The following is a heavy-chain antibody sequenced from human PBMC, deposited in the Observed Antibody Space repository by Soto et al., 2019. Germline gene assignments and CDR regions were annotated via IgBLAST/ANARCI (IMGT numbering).Heavy chain of an antibody. CDR2: VYYRGTT. J-gene: IGHJ4*02. CDR1: GGSINSANYY. Sequence: QLQLQESGPGLVKPSETLSLTCTVSGGSINSANYYWGWIRQPPGKGLEWIGNVYYRGTTYYNPSLKGRGTISVDTSKNQFSLKLSSVTAADSAVFFCVRHQRYSSGWYIDYWGQGTPVTASS. V-gene: IGHV4-39*01. D-gene: IGHD6-19*01. CDR3: VRHQRYSSGWYIDY.